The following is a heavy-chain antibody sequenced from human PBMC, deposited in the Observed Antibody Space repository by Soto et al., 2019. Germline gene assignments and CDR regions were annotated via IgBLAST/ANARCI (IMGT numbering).Heavy chain of an antibody. J-gene: IGHJ6*02. Sequence: ASVKVSCKASGYTFTNYYMHWVRQAPGQGLEWMGIINPSGGSTSYAQKFQGRVTMTRDTSTSTVYMELSSLRSEDTAVYYCARAGIAAQGSYYYYGMDVWGQGTTVTVSS. CDR3: ARAGIAAQGSYYYYGMDV. D-gene: IGHD6-13*01. CDR1: GYTFTNYY. CDR2: INPSGGST. V-gene: IGHV1-46*01.